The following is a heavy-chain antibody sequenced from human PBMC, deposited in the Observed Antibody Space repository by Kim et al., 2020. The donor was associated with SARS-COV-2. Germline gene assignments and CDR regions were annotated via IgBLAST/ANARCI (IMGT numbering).Heavy chain of an antibody. J-gene: IGHJ4*01. CDR1: GFTFSSSA. CDR3: SRHSGKHGDRGFDN. Sequence: GGSLRLSCAASGFTFSSSAMHWVRQASGKGLEWVGRIRSKPNNYATSYAASVPGRFTISRDDSTNTVYLQMDSLKTDDTAVYFCSRHSGKHGDRGFDNWG. CDR2: IRSKPNNYAT. D-gene: IGHD4-17*01. V-gene: IGHV3-73*01.